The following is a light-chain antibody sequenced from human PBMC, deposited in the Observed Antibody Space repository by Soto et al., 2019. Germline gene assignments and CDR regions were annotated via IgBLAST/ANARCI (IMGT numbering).Light chain of an antibody. V-gene: IGKV1-5*03. J-gene: IGKJ1*01. CDR2: QVS. CDR3: QQYSDIWT. Sequence: IQITQNKSTLSASVGDIVSMSCRASQSISNWLAWYQQKPGEAPKLLIYQVSTLESGVPSRFGGSGSGTEFTLTISSLQRDDFATYYCQQYSDIWTFGQGA. CDR1: QSISNW.